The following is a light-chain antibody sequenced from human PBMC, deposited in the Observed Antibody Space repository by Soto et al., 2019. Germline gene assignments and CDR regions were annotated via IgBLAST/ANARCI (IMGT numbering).Light chain of an antibody. V-gene: IGKV1-39*01. J-gene: IGKJ3*01. CDR2: AAS. CDR3: QQSYSTPQT. CDR1: QSISSY. Sequence: DIQMTQSPSSLSASVGDRVTITCRASQSISSYLNWYQQKPGKAPRLLIYAASSLQSGVPSRFSGSGSGTDFTLTISSLQPEDFATYYCQQSYSTPQTFGPGTNVDSK.